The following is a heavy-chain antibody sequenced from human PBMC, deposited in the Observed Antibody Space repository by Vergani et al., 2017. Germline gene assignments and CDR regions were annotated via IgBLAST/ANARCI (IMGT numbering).Heavy chain of an antibody. Sequence: QVQLVESGGGVVQPGRSLRLSCAASGFTFSSYGMHWVRQAPGKGLEWVAVISYDGSNKYYADSVKGRFTISRDNSKNTLYLQMNSLRAEETGIYYCAKDVGWFGELFGADYWGKGTMVTVS. V-gene: IGHV3-30*18. CDR3: AKDVGWFGELFGADY. D-gene: IGHD3-10*01. CDR1: GFTFSSYG. CDR2: ISYDGSNK. J-gene: IGHJ4*01.